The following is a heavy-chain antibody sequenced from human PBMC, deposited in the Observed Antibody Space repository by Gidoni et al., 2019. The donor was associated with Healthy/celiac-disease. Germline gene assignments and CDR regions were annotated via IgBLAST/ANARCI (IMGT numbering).Heavy chain of an antibody. D-gene: IGHD3-16*01. V-gene: IGHV3-23*01. CDR1: GFTSSSYA. CDR2: ISGSGGST. J-gene: IGHJ2*01. Sequence: EGQLLESGGGLVQPGGFLRLSCAASGFTSSSYAMSWVRQAPGKGLEWFSAISGSGGSTYYADSVKGRFTISRDNSKNTLYLQMNSLRAEDTAVYYCAKDEVGDLYWYFDLWGRGTLVTVSS. CDR3: AKDEVGDLYWYFDL.